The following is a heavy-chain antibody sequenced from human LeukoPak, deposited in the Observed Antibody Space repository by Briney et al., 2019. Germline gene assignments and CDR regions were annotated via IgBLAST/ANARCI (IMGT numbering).Heavy chain of an antibody. CDR1: GYSISSGYY. CDR3: ARDSASGNSWSFDY. CDR2: ISHSGST. Sequence: SETLSLTCTVSGYSISSGYYWGWIRQPPGKGLEWIGEISHSGSTHYNPSLKSRVTISLDKSMNQFSLRLNSVTAADTAVYYCARDSASGNSWSFDYWGQGTLVTVSS. J-gene: IGHJ4*02. D-gene: IGHD6-13*01. V-gene: IGHV4-38-2*02.